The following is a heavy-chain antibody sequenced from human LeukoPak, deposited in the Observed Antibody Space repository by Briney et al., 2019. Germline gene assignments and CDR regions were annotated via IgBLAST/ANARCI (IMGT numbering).Heavy chain of an antibody. J-gene: IGHJ5*02. V-gene: IGHV4-30-2*03. CDR1: GGSISSGGYS. D-gene: IGHD5-12*01. Sequence: SETLSLTCAVSGGSISSGGYSWSWIRQPPGKGLEWIGYIYHSGRTSYNPSLKSRVTIFVDTSKNQFSLKVSSVTAADTAVYFCARRRGYDYVWFDPWGQGTLVTVSS. CDR2: IYHSGRT. CDR3: ARRRGYDYVWFDP.